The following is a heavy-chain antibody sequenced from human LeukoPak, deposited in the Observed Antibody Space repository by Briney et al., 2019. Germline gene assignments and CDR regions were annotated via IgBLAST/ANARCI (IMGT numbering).Heavy chain of an antibody. CDR2: ISYDGSNK. CDR3: AVEGATSGY. D-gene: IGHD1-26*01. Sequence: HPGRSLRLSCAASGFTFSSYAMQWVRQAPGKGLEWVAVISYDGSNKYYADSVKGRFTISRDNSKNTLYLQMNSLRAEDTAVYYCAVEGATSGYWGQGTLVTVSS. V-gene: IGHV3-30-3*01. J-gene: IGHJ4*02. CDR1: GFTFSSYA.